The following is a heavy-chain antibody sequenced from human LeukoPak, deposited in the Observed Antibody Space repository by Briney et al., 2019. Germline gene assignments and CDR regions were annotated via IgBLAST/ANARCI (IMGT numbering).Heavy chain of an antibody. Sequence: TASEALSLTCTVSGGSISSGSYYWSWIRQPAGKGLEWIGRIYTSGSTNYNPSLKSRVTISVDTSKNQFSLKLSSVTAADTAVYYCARTSITIFGVLFDYWGQGTLVTVSS. CDR2: IYTSGST. CDR1: GGSISSGSYY. CDR3: ARTSITIFGVLFDY. D-gene: IGHD3-3*01. V-gene: IGHV4-61*02. J-gene: IGHJ4*02.